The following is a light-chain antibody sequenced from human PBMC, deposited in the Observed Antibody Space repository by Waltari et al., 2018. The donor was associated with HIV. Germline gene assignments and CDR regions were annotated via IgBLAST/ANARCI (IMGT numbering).Light chain of an antibody. V-gene: IGKV1-5*03. Sequence: DIQMTQSPSTLSASVGDRVTITCRASQSISSRLAWYQQKPGKAPNLLIFKASRLGSGVPSRFSGSGSGTEFTLTITGLQPDDFATYYCQQYSINPLTFGGGTKVEIK. CDR1: QSISSR. J-gene: IGKJ4*01. CDR3: QQYSINPLT. CDR2: KAS.